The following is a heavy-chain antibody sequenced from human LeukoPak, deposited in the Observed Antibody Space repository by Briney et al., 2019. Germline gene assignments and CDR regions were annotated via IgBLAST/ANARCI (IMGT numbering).Heavy chain of an antibody. Sequence: PGGSLRLSCAASGFTFSSYWMSWVRQAPGKGLEWVANIKEDGSRNHYVDSVKGRFTISRDNAKNSLYLQMNSLRAEDTAAYYCARQLSGWYDADPCWGQGTLVTVSS. CDR2: IKEDGSRN. J-gene: IGHJ4*02. V-gene: IGHV3-7*05. CDR3: ARQLSGWYDADPC. D-gene: IGHD6-19*01. CDR1: GFTFSSYW.